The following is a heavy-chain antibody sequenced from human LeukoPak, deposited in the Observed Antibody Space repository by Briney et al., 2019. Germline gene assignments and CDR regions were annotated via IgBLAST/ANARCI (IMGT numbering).Heavy chain of an antibody. CDR1: GFTFSDYY. CDR2: ISSSGSTI. Sequence: GRSLRLSCAASGFTFSDYYMSWIRQAPGKGLEWVSYISSSGSTIYYADSVKGRFTISRDNSQNTVSLQVNNLRTEDTAFYYCAKTSLSDASGHYYMDVWGKGTTVTVSS. J-gene: IGHJ6*03. V-gene: IGHV3-11*04. D-gene: IGHD3-3*01. CDR3: AKTSLSDASGHYYMDV.